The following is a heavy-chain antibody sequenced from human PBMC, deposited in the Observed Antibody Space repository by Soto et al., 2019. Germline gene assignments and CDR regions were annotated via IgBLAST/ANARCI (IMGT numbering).Heavy chain of an antibody. CDR1: GGSISSGDYY. Sequence: SETLSLTCTVSGGSISSGDYYWSWIRQPPGKGLEWIGYIYYSGSTYYNPSLKSRVTISVDTSKNQFSLKLSSVTAADTAVYYCARVPIGFGELYHFDYWGQGTLVTVSS. CDR3: ARVPIGFGELYHFDY. V-gene: IGHV4-30-4*01. D-gene: IGHD3-10*01. J-gene: IGHJ4*02. CDR2: IYYSGST.